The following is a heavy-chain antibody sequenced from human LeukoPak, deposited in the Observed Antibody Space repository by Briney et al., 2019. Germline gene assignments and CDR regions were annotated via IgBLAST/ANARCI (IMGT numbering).Heavy chain of an antibody. CDR2: IYYSGST. D-gene: IGHD6-25*01. J-gene: IGHJ4*02. Sequence: SETLSLTCAVYGGSFSGYYWSWIRQPPGKGLEWIGYIYYSGSTNYNPSLKSRVTISVDTSKNQFSLKLSSVTAADTAVYYCARSSYSSDFDYWGQGTLVTVSS. CDR1: GGSFSGYY. V-gene: IGHV4-59*08. CDR3: ARSSYSSDFDY.